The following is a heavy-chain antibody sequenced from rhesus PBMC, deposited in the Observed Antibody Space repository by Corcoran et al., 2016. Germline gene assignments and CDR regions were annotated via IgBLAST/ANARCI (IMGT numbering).Heavy chain of an antibody. J-gene: IGHJ1*01. CDR2: SDGSGSST. CDR1: GGSISRSY. Sequence: QLQLQESGPGLVKPSETLSVTCAVSGGSISRSYWSWIRQAPGKGLEWIGYSDGSGSSTNYNPSLKSRVTLSVDTSKNQLSLKLSSVTAADTAVYYCASGYNWNYEFWGQGALVTVSS. CDR3: ASGYNWNYEF. D-gene: IGHD1-26*01. V-gene: IGHV4-169*02.